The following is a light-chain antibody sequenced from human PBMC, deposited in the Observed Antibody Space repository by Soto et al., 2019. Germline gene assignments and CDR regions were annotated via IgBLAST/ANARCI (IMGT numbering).Light chain of an antibody. J-gene: IGLJ2*01. CDR3: QSYDSSLSGSV. CDR1: SSNIGAGYD. CDR2: GNS. V-gene: IGLV1-40*01. Sequence: QSALTQPPSESGAPGQRVTISCTGSSSNIGAGYDVHWYQQLPGTAPKLLIYGNSNRPSGVPDRFSGSKSGTSASLAITGLQAEDEADYYCQSYDSSLSGSVFGGGTKVTVL.